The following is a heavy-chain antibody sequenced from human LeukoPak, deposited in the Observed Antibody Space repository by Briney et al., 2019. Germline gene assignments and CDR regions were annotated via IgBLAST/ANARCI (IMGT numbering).Heavy chain of an antibody. CDR1: GFTFSSYA. V-gene: IGHV3-30-3*01. CDR3: ARDYSSSHLDYYYGMDV. D-gene: IGHD6-13*01. J-gene: IGHJ6*02. Sequence: GGSLRLSCAASGFTFSSYAMHWVRQAPGKGLEWVAVISYDGSNKYYADSVKGRFTISRDNSKNTLYLQMNSLRAEDTAVYYCARDYSSSHLDYYYGMDVWGQGTTVTVSS. CDR2: ISYDGSNK.